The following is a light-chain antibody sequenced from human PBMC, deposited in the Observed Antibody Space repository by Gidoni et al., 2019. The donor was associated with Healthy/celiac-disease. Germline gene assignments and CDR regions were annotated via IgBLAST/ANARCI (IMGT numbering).Light chain of an antibody. V-gene: IGLV1-51*01. Sequence: VLTQPPSVSAAPGQKVTISCSGSSSNIGNNYVSWYQQLPGTAPKLLIYDNNKRPSGIPDRFSGSKSGTSATLGITGLQTGDEADYYCGTWDSSLSGVFGGGTKLTVL. CDR1: SSNIGNNY. J-gene: IGLJ3*02. CDR3: GTWDSSLSGV. CDR2: DNN.